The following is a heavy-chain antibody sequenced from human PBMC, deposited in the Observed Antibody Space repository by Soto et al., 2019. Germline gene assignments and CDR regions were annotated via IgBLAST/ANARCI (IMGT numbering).Heavy chain of an antibody. J-gene: IGHJ4*02. CDR3: ARLADGYDSSGYYWYY. CDR1: GYSFTSYW. D-gene: IGHD3-22*01. V-gene: IGHV5-51*01. Sequence: GESLKISCKGSGYSFTSYWIGWVRQMPGKGLEWMGIIYPGDSDTRYSPSFQGQVTISADKSISTAYLQWSSLKASDTAMYYCARLADGYDSSGYYWYYWGQGNLVTVSS. CDR2: IYPGDSDT.